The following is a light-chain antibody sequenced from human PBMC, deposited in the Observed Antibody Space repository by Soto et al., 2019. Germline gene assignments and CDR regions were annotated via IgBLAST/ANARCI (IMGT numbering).Light chain of an antibody. V-gene: IGLV1-44*01. Sequence: QSVLTQPPSASGTPGQRVTISCSGSSSNIATKSVNWYQQLPGTAPKLLIYSNSQRSSGVPDRFSGSKSGTSASLAIRGLQSEDEADYYCAAWDDSLNARYVFGPGTKLTVL. CDR2: SNS. J-gene: IGLJ1*01. CDR3: AAWDDSLNARYV. CDR1: SSNIATKS.